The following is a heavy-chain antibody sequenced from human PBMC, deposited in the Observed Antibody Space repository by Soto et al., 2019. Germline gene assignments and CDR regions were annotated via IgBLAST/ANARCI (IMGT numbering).Heavy chain of an antibody. J-gene: IGHJ4*02. CDR3: ACGTPLDY. V-gene: IGHV3-30*03. CDR2: ISYDGSNK. Sequence: GGSLRLSCAASGFTFSSYGMHWVRQAPGKGLEWVAVISYDGSNKYYADSVKGRFTISRDNSKNTLYLQMNSLRAEDTAVYYCACGTPLDYWGQGTLVTVSS. CDR1: GFTFSSYG. D-gene: IGHD1-1*01.